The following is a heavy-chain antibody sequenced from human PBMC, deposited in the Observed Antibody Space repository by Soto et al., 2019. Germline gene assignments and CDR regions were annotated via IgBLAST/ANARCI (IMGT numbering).Heavy chain of an antibody. V-gene: IGHV1-18*01. CDR3: ARADAFDI. CDR1: SYTFTSYG. J-gene: IGHJ3*02. CDR2: ISAYNGNT. Sequence: QVQLVQCGAEVKKPGASVKVSCKASSYTFTSYGISWVRQARGQGLEWMGWISAYNGNTNYAQKLQGRVTMTTDAPTSTGYVDLRSLRSDDAAVYYCARADAFDIWGQGPMVTVSS.